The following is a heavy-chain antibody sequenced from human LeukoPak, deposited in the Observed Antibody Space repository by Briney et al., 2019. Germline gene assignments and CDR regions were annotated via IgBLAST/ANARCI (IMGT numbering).Heavy chain of an antibody. D-gene: IGHD3-22*01. Sequence: GASVKVSRKASGYTFDSYGLSWVRQAPGQGPQWMGWINVYNGNTNYQQKFQGRVTMTRDTSTSTAYMELRSLTSDDTAVYYCARAPLVVIAQPGYFDNWGQGTLVTVSS. CDR3: ARAPLVVIAQPGYFDN. V-gene: IGHV1-18*01. CDR1: GYTFDSYG. J-gene: IGHJ4*02. CDR2: INVYNGNT.